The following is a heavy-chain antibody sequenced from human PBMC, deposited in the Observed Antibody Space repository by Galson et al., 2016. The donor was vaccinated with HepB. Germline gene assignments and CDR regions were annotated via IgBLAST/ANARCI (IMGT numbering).Heavy chain of an antibody. CDR2: IQDTGNT. CDR1: GGSLSSDNYF. J-gene: IGHJ4*02. CDR3: ARDQHGSYMPH. D-gene: IGHD1-26*01. Sequence: ETLSLTCTVSGGSLSSDNYFWSWVRQPPGKGLEWIGFIQDTGNTNCNPSLKSRVTISIDRSKSQFSLKLSSVTAADTAVYYCARDQHGSYMPHWGLGTLVTVSS. V-gene: IGHV4-61*01.